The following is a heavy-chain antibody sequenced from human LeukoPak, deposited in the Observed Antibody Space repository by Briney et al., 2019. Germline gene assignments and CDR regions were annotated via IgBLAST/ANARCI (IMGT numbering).Heavy chain of an antibody. CDR1: GFTFSSYW. D-gene: IGHD3-22*01. J-gene: IGHJ4*02. Sequence: GGSLRLSCAASGFTFSSYWMSWVRQAPGTGLEWVANIQQDGSEKYYVDSVKGRFTISRDNSKNTLYLQMNSLRAEDTAVYYCARVKGSYDSSYFDYWGQGTLVTVSS. V-gene: IGHV3-7*01. CDR2: IQQDGSEK. CDR3: ARVKGSYDSSYFDY.